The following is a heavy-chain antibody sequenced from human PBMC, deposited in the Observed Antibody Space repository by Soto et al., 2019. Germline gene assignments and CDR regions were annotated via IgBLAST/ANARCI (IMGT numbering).Heavy chain of an antibody. CDR2: TNSDGTDS. D-gene: IGHD3-22*01. CDR1: GFDFEDYA. V-gene: IGHV3-43D*04. Sequence: VQLVESGGIGVQTGGSLRLSCAAAGFDFEDYAMHWVRQIPGKGLEWVSLTNSDGTDSYYADSVKGRFTISRDNAKTTLYLQMDRLRPEDTALSFCAKSLYYYDSSPLDHWGQGTLVTVSS. CDR3: AKSLYYYDSSPLDH. J-gene: IGHJ4*02.